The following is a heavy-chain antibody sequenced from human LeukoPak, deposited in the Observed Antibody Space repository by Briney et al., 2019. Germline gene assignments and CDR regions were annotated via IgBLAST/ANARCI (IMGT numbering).Heavy chain of an antibody. V-gene: IGHV4-34*01. J-gene: IGHJ4*02. CDR2: INHSGSP. D-gene: IGHD2-15*01. CDR1: GGSFSGYY. CDR3: ARGIVVVVTAIFDY. Sequence: SETPSLTCAVYGGSFSGYYWSWIRQPPGKGLEWIGEINHSGSPNYSPSLKSRVTISVDTSKNQFSLKLSSVTAADTAVYYCARGIVVVVTAIFDYWGQGTLVTVSS.